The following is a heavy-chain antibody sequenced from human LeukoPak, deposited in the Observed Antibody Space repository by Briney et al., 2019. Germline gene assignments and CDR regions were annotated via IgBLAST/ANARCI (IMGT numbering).Heavy chain of an antibody. CDR1: GDTLTELS. CDR2: FDPEDGET. J-gene: IGHJ4*02. CDR3: ASGVTMVRGVIDDY. V-gene: IGHV1-24*01. D-gene: IGHD3-10*01. Sequence: GASVKVSCKVSGDTLTELSMHWVRQAPGNGLEWMGGFDPEDGETIYAQKFQGRVTMTEDTSTDTAYMELSILRSEDTAVYYCASGVTMVRGVIDDYWGQGTLVTVSS.